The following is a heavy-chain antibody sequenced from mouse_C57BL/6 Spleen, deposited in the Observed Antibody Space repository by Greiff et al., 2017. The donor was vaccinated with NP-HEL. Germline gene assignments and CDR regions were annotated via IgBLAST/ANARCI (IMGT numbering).Heavy chain of an antibody. CDR3: ARYYGSSYGDY. CDR1: GYTFTDYN. J-gene: IGHJ2*01. V-gene: IGHV1-22*01. CDR2: INPNNGGT. Sequence: EVQLQQSGPELVKPGASVKMSCKASGYTFTDYNMHWVKQSHGQSLEWIGYINPNNGGTSYNQKFKGKATLTVNKSSSTAYMELRSLTSEDSAVYYCARYYGSSYGDYWGQGTTLTVSS. D-gene: IGHD1-1*01.